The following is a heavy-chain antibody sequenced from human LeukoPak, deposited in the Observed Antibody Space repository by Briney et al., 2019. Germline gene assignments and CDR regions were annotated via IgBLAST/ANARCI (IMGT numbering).Heavy chain of an antibody. V-gene: IGHV4-4*02. CDR2: IYHSGST. Sequence: SESLSLTCAVSGGSISSSNWWSWVRQPPGKGLEWIGEIYHSGSTNYNPSLKSRVTISVDTSKNQFSLKLSSVTAADTAVYYCARELSSSSWDFDYWGQGTLVTVSS. CDR1: GGSISSSNW. D-gene: IGHD6-6*01. J-gene: IGHJ4*02. CDR3: ARELSSSSWDFDY.